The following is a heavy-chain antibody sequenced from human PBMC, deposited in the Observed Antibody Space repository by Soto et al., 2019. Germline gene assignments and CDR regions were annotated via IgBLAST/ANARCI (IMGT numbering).Heavy chain of an antibody. D-gene: IGHD1-26*01. J-gene: IGHJ4*02. CDR2: IYTSGST. Sequence: QVQLQESGPGLVKPSETLSLTCTVSGGSISSYYWSWIRQPAGKGLEWIGRIYTSGSTNYNPSLKSRVTMSVDTSKNQFSLKLSSVTAADTAVYYCARTRSIVGATYYFDYWGQGTLVTVSS. V-gene: IGHV4-4*07. CDR1: GGSISSYY. CDR3: ARTRSIVGATYYFDY.